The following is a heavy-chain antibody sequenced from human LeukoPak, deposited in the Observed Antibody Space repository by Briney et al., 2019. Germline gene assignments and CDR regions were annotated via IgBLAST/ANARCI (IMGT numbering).Heavy chain of an antibody. CDR3: ARDQAYCGGDCYSPDWYFDL. D-gene: IGHD2-21*02. V-gene: IGHV1-46*01. Sequence: ASVKVSCKASGYTFTSYYIHWVRQAPGQGLEWMGIINPSGGSTSYAQKFQGRVTMTRDMSTSTVYMELSSLRSEDTAVYYCARDQAYCGGDCYSPDWYFDLWGRGTLVTVSS. CDR1: GYTFTSYY. J-gene: IGHJ2*01. CDR2: INPSGGST.